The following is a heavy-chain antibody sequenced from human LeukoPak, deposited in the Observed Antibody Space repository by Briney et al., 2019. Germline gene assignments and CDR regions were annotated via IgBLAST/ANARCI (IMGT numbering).Heavy chain of an antibody. CDR1: GFTFSSYW. CDR2: IKQDGSEK. D-gene: IGHD2-15*01. J-gene: IGHJ3*02. CDR3: ARVISGYCSGDDCWGTFDI. V-gene: IGHV3-7*03. Sequence: GGSLRLSRAASGFTFSSYWMTWVRQAPGKGLEWVANIKQDGSEKYYVDSVKGRFTISRDNPKNSLYLQMNSLRAADTAVYYCARVISGYCSGDDCWGTFDIWGQGTMVTVSS.